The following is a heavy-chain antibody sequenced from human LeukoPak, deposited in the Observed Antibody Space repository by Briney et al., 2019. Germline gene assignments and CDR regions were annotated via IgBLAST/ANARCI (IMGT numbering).Heavy chain of an antibody. Sequence: GSLRLSCAASGFTFSNYSMNWVRQAPGKGLEWIGEINHSGSTNHNPSLKSRVTISVDTSKNQFSLKLSSVTAADTAVYYCARGRYCSGGSCYDPRWFDPWGQGTLVTVSS. CDR1: GFTFSNYS. J-gene: IGHJ5*02. D-gene: IGHD2-15*01. V-gene: IGHV4-34*01. CDR3: ARGRYCSGGSCYDPRWFDP. CDR2: INHSGST.